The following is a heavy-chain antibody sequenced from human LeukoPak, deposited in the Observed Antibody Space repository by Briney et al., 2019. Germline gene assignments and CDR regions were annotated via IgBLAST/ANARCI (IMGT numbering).Heavy chain of an antibody. CDR1: GGSFSGYY. V-gene: IGHV4-34*01. Sequence: SETLSLTCVVYGGSFSGYYWSWIRQPPGKGLEWIGEINHSGSTNYNPSLKSRVTISVDTSKNQFSLKLSSVTAADTAVYYCARGVKSYSSSWYAAPYFDYWGQGTLVTVSS. D-gene: IGHD6-13*01. CDR2: INHSGST. CDR3: ARGVKSYSSSWYAAPYFDY. J-gene: IGHJ4*02.